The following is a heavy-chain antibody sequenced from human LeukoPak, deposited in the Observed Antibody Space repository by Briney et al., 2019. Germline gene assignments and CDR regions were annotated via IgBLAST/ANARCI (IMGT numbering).Heavy chain of an antibody. CDR1: GGSISSYY. Sequence: SETLSLTCTVSGGSISSYYWSWIRQPAGKGLEWIGRIYTSGSTNYNPSLKSRVTMSVDTSKNQFSLKLCTVTAADTAVYYCARSLGYCTNGVCPRYFDYWGQGTLVTVSS. V-gene: IGHV4-4*07. D-gene: IGHD2-8*01. CDR2: IYTSGST. CDR3: ARSLGYCTNGVCPRYFDY. J-gene: IGHJ4*03.